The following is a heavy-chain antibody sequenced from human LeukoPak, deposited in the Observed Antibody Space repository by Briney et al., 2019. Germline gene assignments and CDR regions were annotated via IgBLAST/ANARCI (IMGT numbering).Heavy chain of an antibody. CDR2: IYYSGST. CDR3: ARDSRYSSGSPRDWFDP. CDR1: GGSISSGDYY. J-gene: IGHJ5*02. Sequence: KTSQTLSLTCTVSGGSISSGDYYWSWIRQPPGKGLEWIGYIYYSGSTYYNPSLKSRVTISVDTSKNQFSLKLSSVTAADTAVYYYARDSRYSSGSPRDWFDPWGQGTLVTVSS. V-gene: IGHV4-30-4*08. D-gene: IGHD3-22*01.